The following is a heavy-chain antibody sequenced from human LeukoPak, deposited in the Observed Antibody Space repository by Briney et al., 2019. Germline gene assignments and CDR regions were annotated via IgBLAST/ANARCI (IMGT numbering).Heavy chain of an antibody. V-gene: IGHV3-64*01. J-gene: IGHJ4*02. CDR3: ARKTLVGASDY. Sequence: GGSLRLSCAASGFSFRSYAMHWVRQAPGKGLEYVSAIISNGGSTYYANSVKGRFTISRDNSKNTLYLQMGSLRAEDMAVYYCARKTLVGASDYWGQGTLVTVSS. D-gene: IGHD1-26*01. CDR1: GFSFRSYA. CDR2: IISNGGST.